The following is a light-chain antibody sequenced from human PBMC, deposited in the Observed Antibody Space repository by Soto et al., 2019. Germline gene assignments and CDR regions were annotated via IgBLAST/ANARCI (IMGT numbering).Light chain of an antibody. CDR3: QSYDSSLSSYV. CDR1: SSNIVAGYD. J-gene: IGLJ1*01. V-gene: IGLV1-40*01. Sequence: QSVLTQPTSVSGAPGQRVTISCTGSSSNIVAGYDVHWYQQLPGTAPKLLIYGDNNRPSGVPDRFSGSKSGTSASLAIPGLEAEDEADYYCQSYDSSLSSYVFGTGTKLTVL. CDR2: GDN.